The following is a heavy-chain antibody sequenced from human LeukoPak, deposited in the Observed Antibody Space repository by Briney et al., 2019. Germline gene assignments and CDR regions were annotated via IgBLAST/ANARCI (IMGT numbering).Heavy chain of an antibody. J-gene: IGHJ4*02. CDR3: AQRQESSGWYM. CDR1: GGSFSGYY. V-gene: IGHV4-34*01. Sequence: SETLSLTCAVYGGSFSGYYWSWIRQPPGKGLEWIGEINHSGSTNYNPSLKGRVTISVDTSKNQFSLKLSSVTAADTAVYYCAQRQESSGWYMWGQGTLVTVSS. D-gene: IGHD6-19*01. CDR2: INHSGST.